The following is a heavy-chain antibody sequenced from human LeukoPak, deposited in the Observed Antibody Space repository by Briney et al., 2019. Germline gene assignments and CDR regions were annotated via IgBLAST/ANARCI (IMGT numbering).Heavy chain of an antibody. CDR3: ARGGDHPTYLFQYMDV. Sequence: PGGSLRLSCAVSGFRFSSYSINWVRQAPGKGLEWVSSISSSSSYVYYADSVKGRFTISRDNAKNSLSLQMNSLRGEDTAVYYCARGGDHPTYLFQYMDVWGKGTTVTVSS. CDR1: GFRFSSYS. V-gene: IGHV3-21*01. J-gene: IGHJ6*03. CDR2: ISSSSSYV. D-gene: IGHD3-16*01.